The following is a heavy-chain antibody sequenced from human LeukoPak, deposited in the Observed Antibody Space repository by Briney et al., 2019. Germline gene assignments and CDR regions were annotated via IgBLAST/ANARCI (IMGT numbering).Heavy chain of an antibody. CDR3: ARSGGYSLDY. CDR1: GFTFSSYA. V-gene: IGHV3-33*08. Sequence: GGSLRLSCAASGFTFSSYAMSWVRQAPGKGLEWVAVIWYGGSNKYYADSVKGRFTISRDNSKNTLYLQMNSLRAEDTAVYYCARSGGYSLDYWGQGTLVTVSS. J-gene: IGHJ4*02. CDR2: IWYGGSNK. D-gene: IGHD5-18*01.